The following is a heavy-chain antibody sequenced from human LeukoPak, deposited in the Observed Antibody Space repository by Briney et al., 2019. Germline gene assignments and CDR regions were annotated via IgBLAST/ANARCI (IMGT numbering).Heavy chain of an antibody. CDR3: ARHLSGITGYTYGRGIDY. Sequence: PGGSLRLSCAASGFTFSSYAMSWVRQAPGKGLEWVSAISGSGGSTYYADSVKGRFTISRDNSKNSLYLQMNSLRAEDTAVYYCARHLSGITGYTYGRGIDYWGQGTLLTVSS. V-gene: IGHV3-23*01. D-gene: IGHD5-18*01. CDR2: ISGSGGST. J-gene: IGHJ4*02. CDR1: GFTFSSYA.